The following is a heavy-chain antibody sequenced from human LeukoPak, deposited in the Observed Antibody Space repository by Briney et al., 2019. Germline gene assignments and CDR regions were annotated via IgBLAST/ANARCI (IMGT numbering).Heavy chain of an antibody. CDR3: ARGFAAYDTSDYAFSYY. V-gene: IGHV1-8*01. Sequence: GASVKVSCKASGYTFTNYELTWVRQATGQGLEWMGWMNPNSGDTGYAQKFQGRLTMTRDTSISTAYMELSSLRSEDTAVYYCARGFAAYDTSDYAFSYYWGQGTLVTVSS. CDR1: GYTFTNYE. CDR2: MNPNSGDT. D-gene: IGHD3-22*01. J-gene: IGHJ4*02.